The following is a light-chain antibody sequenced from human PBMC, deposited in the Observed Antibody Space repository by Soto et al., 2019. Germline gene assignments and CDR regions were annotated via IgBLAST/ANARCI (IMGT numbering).Light chain of an antibody. CDR1: GSDVGGYDY. CDR3: SSYSISTAYL. V-gene: IGLV2-14*01. CDR2: EVN. J-gene: IGLJ1*01. Sequence: QSVLNQPASVSGSPGQSITVSCTGTGSDVGGYDYVSWYQLHPGKAPKLMVFEVNNRPSGVSYRFSGSKSGNTASLTISGLQAEDEADYFCSSYSISTAYLFGTGTKVTVL.